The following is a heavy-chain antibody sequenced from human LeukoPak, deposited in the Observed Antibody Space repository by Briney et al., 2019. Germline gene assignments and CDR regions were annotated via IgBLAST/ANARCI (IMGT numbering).Heavy chain of an antibody. CDR1: GFTFDDYA. V-gene: IGHV3-23*01. Sequence: PGGSLRLSCAASGFTFDDYAMHWVRQAPGKGLEWVSGISGSGGTTYYADSVKGRFTISRDNSKNTLYLQVNSLRAEDTAVYYCAKDPPTLLWSDSWGQGTLVTVSS. J-gene: IGHJ4*02. CDR3: AKDPPTLLWSDS. D-gene: IGHD3-10*01. CDR2: ISGSGGTT.